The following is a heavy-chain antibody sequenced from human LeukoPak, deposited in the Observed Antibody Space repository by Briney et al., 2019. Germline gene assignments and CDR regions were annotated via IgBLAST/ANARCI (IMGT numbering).Heavy chain of an antibody. CDR1: GGSISSYY. CDR3: AREGLVGAMPRAFDI. J-gene: IGHJ3*02. V-gene: IGHV4-59*01. D-gene: IGHD1-26*01. Sequence: SETLSLTCTVSGGSISSYYWSWIRQPPGKGLEWIGYIYYSGSTNYNPSLKSRVTISVDTSKNQFSLKLSSVTAADTAVYYCAREGLVGAMPRAFDIWGQGTMVTVSS. CDR2: IYYSGST.